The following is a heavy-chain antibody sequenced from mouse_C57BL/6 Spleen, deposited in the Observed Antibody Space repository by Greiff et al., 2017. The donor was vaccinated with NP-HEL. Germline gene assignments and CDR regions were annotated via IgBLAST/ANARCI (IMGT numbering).Heavy chain of an antibody. CDR3: LTGTGYFDY. V-gene: IGHV1-50*01. CDR1: GYTFTSYW. CDR2: IDPSDSCT. Sequence: VQLQQPGAELVKPGASVKLSCKASGYTFTSYWMQWVKQRPGQGLEWIGKIDPSDSCTNYNQKFKGKATLTVDTSSSTAYMQLSSLTSEDSAVYYCLTGTGYFDYWGQGTTLTASS. D-gene: IGHD4-1*01. J-gene: IGHJ2*01.